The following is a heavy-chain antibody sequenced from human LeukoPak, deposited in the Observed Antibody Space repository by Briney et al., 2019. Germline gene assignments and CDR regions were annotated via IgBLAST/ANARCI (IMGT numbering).Heavy chain of an antibody. CDR2: ISGTGSST. J-gene: IGHJ4*02. D-gene: IGHD4-23*01. CDR3: ANLATVAPVDY. CDR1: GFTFSNYH. V-gene: IGHV3-23*01. Sequence: PGGSLRLSCAASGFTFSNYHMSWVRQTPGKGLEGVSGISGTGSSTYYADSVKGRFTISRDNSKNTLYLQMNSLRPEDTAIYYCANLATVAPVDYWGQGTLVTVSS.